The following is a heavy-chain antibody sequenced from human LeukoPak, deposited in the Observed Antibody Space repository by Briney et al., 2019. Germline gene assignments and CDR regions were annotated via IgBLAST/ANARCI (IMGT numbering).Heavy chain of an antibody. Sequence: PSETLSLTCTVSGGSISSYYWSWIRQPPGKGLEWIGYIYYSGSTNYNPSLKSRVTISVDTSKNQFSLKLSSVTAADTAVYYCVKGGGYPTYYFDYWGQETLVTVPS. V-gene: IGHV4-59*01. CDR3: VKGGGYPTYYFDY. CDR1: GGSISSYY. CDR2: IYYSGST. J-gene: IGHJ4*02. D-gene: IGHD2-15*01.